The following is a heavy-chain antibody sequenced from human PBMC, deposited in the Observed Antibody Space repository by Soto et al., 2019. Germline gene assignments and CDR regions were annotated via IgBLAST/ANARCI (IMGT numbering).Heavy chain of an antibody. D-gene: IGHD6-19*01. CDR2: ITTYNGNR. CDR3: ARDAQPKGVAADGASDY. Sequence: QVQLVQSGPEVKNPGASVKVSCKASGYTFKNYGIKWVRQAPGQGLEWVGWITTYNGNRYSAEKFQGRVTMTTDTSTSTTYMERRSLTSDDTGVYYCARDAQPKGVAADGASDYWGQGTLVTVSS. CDR1: GYTFKNYG. J-gene: IGHJ4*02. V-gene: IGHV1-18*01.